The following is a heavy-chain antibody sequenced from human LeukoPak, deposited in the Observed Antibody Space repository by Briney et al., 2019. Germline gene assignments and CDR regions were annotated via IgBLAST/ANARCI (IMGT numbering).Heavy chain of an antibody. Sequence: GGSLRLSCTVSGFTFSTYSMHWVRQAPGKGLEWVAVISYDGSDKYYTASVEGRFDISRDNAKNTLYLQMNSLRTEDTAVYHCVKGSNYYGSGRFDFWGQGTLVTVSS. J-gene: IGHJ4*02. D-gene: IGHD3-10*01. CDR3: VKGSNYYGSGRFDF. CDR1: GFTFSTYS. CDR2: ISYDGSDK. V-gene: IGHV3-30*18.